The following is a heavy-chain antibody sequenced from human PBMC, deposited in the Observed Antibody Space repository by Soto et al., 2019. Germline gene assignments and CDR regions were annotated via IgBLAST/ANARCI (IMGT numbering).Heavy chain of an antibody. V-gene: IGHV4-31*03. CDR1: GGAISSGGYY. J-gene: IGHJ6*03. Sequence: QVQLQESGPGLVKPSQTLSLTCTVSGGAISSGGYYWSWIRQHPGKGLEWIGYIYYSGSTYYNPSLKSRLTISRDTAKNQFALNLSSVPAADTAVYYCVGVRRWVPAATPVYYYYYMDFWGNGTTVTVSS. CDR3: VGVRRWVPAATPVYYYYYMDF. CDR2: IYYSGST. D-gene: IGHD2-2*01.